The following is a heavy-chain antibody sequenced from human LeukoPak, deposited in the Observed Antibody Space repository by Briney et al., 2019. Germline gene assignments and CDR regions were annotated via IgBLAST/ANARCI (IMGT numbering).Heavy chain of an antibody. J-gene: IGHJ4*02. CDR1: GGSISSGGYY. CDR2: VYYSGST. Sequence: SQTLSLTCTVSGGSISSGGYYWSWIRQHPGKGLEWIGYVYYSGSTNYNPSLKSRVTISVDTSKNQFSLKLNSVTAADTAVYYCARYPGLEGTGSRGAFDYWGQGALVTVSS. D-gene: IGHD3-10*01. V-gene: IGHV4-31*03. CDR3: ARYPGLEGTGSRGAFDY.